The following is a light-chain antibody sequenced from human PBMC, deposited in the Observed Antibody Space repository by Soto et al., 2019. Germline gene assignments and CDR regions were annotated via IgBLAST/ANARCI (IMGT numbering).Light chain of an antibody. CDR1: TSDVGRYNY. Sequence: QSALTQPASVSGSPGQSITISCTGTTSDVGRYNYVSWYQQHPGKAPKLIIYDVSNRPSGVSNRFSGSKSGNTASLTISGLQAEDEADYYCNSYTSSSTSVFGTGPKVTVL. V-gene: IGLV2-14*01. CDR2: DVS. CDR3: NSYTSSSTSV. J-gene: IGLJ1*01.